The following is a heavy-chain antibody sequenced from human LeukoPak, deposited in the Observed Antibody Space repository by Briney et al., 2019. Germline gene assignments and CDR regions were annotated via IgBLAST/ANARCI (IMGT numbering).Heavy chain of an antibody. Sequence: PSETLSLTCNVSGASISSSNWWSWVRQPPGKGLEWIGEMYHSGSTNYNPSPKSRVTISVDKSKNQFSLKLSPVTAADTAVYYCARGEFDGGVYFDYWGQGTLVTVSS. CDR1: GASISSSNW. J-gene: IGHJ4*02. V-gene: IGHV4-4*02. CDR3: ARGEFDGGVYFDY. CDR2: MYHSGST. D-gene: IGHD3-16*01.